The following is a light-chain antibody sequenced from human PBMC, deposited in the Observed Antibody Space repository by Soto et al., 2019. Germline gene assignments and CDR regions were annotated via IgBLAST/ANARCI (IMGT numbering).Light chain of an antibody. CDR1: QDISNY. CDR2: DAS. Sequence: DIQMTQSPSSLSASVGDRVPISCQASQDISNYLNWYQHKEGKAPKLLIYDASNLETGVPSRSSGSGSGTDFTLTISSLQPEDIATYYCQKYDSLPLTFGPGTKVDIK. V-gene: IGKV1-33*01. J-gene: IGKJ3*01. CDR3: QKYDSLPLT.